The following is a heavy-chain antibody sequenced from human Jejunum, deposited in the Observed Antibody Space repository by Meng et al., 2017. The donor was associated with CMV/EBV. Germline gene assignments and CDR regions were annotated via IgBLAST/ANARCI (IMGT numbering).Heavy chain of an antibody. CDR2: FVNYVDT. Sequence: AQLVQAGPGVKKPGASVRVSCKASGYTFGSYGICWVRQAPGQGLEWMGWFVNYVDTYPAPKFQGRVTMTTDTHTNTAFMELRSLTSDDTAVYYCASGTPGRSYCDYWGQGTLVTVSS. V-gene: IGHV1-18*01. CDR1: GYTFGSYG. J-gene: IGHJ4*02. D-gene: IGHD2-15*01. CDR3: ASGTPGRSYCDY.